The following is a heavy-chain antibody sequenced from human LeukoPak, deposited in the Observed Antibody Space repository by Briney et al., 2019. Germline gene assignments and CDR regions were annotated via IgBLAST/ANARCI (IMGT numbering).Heavy chain of an antibody. Sequence: SETLSLTCTVSGGSISSYYWSWIRQPPGKGLEWIGYIYYSGSTNYNPSLKSRVTISVDTSKNQFSLKLSSVTAADTAVYYCASSRYCSSTSCYRGVGIDYWGQGTLVTVSS. CDR3: ASSRYCSSTSCYRGVGIDY. CDR1: GGSISSYY. J-gene: IGHJ4*02. CDR2: IYYSGST. V-gene: IGHV4-59*01. D-gene: IGHD2-2*01.